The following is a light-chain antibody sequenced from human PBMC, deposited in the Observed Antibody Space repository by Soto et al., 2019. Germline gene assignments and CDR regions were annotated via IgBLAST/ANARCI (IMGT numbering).Light chain of an antibody. V-gene: IGKV1-5*01. CDR1: QSISSW. Sequence: DIQMTQSPSTLPSSVGDRVTITCRASQSISSWLAWYQQKPGKAPKLLIYDASSLESGVPSRFRGSGSETEFTLTISGLQPDDFATYYCKQFIDGWKCGQGTTGDIK. J-gene: IGKJ1*01. CDR2: DAS. CDR3: KQFIDGWK.